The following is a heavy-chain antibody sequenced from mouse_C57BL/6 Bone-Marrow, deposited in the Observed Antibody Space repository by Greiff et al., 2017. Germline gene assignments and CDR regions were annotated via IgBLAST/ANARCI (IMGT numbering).Heavy chain of an antibody. Sequence: QVQLQQPGAELVMPGASVKLSCKASGYTFTSYWMHWVKQRPGQGLEWIGEIDPSDSYTNYNQKFKGKSTLTVDKSSSKAYMQLSSLTSEDSAVYYCARWDYEVYYAMDYWGQGTSVTVSS. CDR3: ARWDYEVYYAMDY. J-gene: IGHJ4*01. D-gene: IGHD2-4*01. CDR1: GYTFTSYW. V-gene: IGHV1-69*01. CDR2: IDPSDSYT.